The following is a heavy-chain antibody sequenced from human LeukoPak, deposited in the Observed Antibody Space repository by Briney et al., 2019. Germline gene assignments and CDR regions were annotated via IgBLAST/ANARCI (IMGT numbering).Heavy chain of an antibody. D-gene: IGHD3-3*01. CDR1: GGSISSYY. Sequence: SETLSLTCTVSGGSISSYYWSWIRQPPGKGLEWIGYIYYSGSTNYNPSLKSRVTISVDTSKNQFSLKLSSVTAADTAVYYCARHEFYFWSGPLGWLGAFDIWGQGTMVTVSS. CDR3: ARHEFYFWSGPLGWLGAFDI. V-gene: IGHV4-59*08. J-gene: IGHJ3*02. CDR2: IYYSGST.